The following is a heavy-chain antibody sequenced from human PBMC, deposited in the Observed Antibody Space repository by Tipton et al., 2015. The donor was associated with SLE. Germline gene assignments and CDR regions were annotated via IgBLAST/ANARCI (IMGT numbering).Heavy chain of an antibody. CDR3: ARHGDGSGRLLGDQ. V-gene: IGHV4-59*08. CDR1: GEFTSGLY. CDR2: IYSSGST. D-gene: IGHD6-19*01. J-gene: IGHJ4*02. Sequence: TLSLTCTVSGEFTSGLYWSWIRQPPGTGLEWIGFIYSSGSTTYNPPPKSRVTISVDASRKQISLKVTSLTAAATAVYYCARHGDGSGRLLGDQWGQGTLVTVSS.